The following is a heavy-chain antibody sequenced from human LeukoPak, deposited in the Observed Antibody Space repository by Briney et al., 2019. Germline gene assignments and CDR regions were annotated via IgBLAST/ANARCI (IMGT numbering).Heavy chain of an antibody. V-gene: IGHV4-34*01. CDR1: GGSFSGYY. CDR2: INHSGSP. Sequence: SETLSLTCAVYGGSFSGYYWSWIRQPPGKGLEWIGEINHSGSPNYNPSLKSRVTISVDTSKNQFSLKLSSVTAADTAVYYCARARRFFDYWAREPWSPSPQ. J-gene: IGHJ4*02. CDR3: ARARRFFDY.